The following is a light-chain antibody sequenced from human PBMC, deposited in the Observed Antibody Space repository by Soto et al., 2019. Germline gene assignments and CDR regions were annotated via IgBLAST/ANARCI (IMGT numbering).Light chain of an antibody. CDR1: QGIDSS. CDR2: DAS. J-gene: IGKJ4*01. CDR3: QQRSNWRT. Sequence: AILLTQSPSSLSASVGDRVTITCRASQGIDSSFAWYQQKPGKAPKLLIYDASSLESGVPSRFSGSGSGTDFTLTISSLEPEDFAVYYCQQRSNWRTFGGGTKVDIK. V-gene: IGKV1-13*02.